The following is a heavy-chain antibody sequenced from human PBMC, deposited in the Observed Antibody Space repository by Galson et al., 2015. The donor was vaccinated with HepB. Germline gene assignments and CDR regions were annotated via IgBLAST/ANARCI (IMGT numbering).Heavy chain of an antibody. Sequence: SLRLSCAASGFTFSSYGMHWVRQAPGKGLEWVAFIRYDGSNKYYADSVKGRFTISRDNSKNTLYLQMNSLRAEDTAVYYCAKDPVHGDYDGYWGQGTLVTVSS. CDR2: IRYDGSNK. CDR3: AKDPVHGDYDGY. J-gene: IGHJ4*02. CDR1: GFTFSSYG. V-gene: IGHV3-30*02. D-gene: IGHD1-1*01.